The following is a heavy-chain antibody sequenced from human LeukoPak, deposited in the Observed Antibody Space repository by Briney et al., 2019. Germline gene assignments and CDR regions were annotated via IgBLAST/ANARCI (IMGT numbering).Heavy chain of an antibody. CDR2: IWYDGNNK. CDR3: AKDWGYTTMVSYYFDY. Sequence: GGSLRLSCAACGFNFSGYGMHWVRQAPDKGLEWVAVIWYDGNNKYYAESVKGRFTISRDNSKNTLYLQMNSLRAEDTAVYYCAKDWGYTTMVSYYFDYWGQGALVTVSS. CDR1: GFNFSGYG. J-gene: IGHJ4*02. D-gene: IGHD5-18*01. V-gene: IGHV3-33*06.